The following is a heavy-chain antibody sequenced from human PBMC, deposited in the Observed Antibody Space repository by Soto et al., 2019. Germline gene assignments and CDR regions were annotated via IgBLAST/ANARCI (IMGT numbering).Heavy chain of an antibody. CDR1: GYSFAGHW. Sequence: GESLKISCKGSGYSFAGHWITWVRQKPGKGLEWMGRIDPSDSQTYYSPSFRGHVTISVTKSITTVFLQWSSLRASDTAMYYCARQIYDSDTGPNFQYYFDSWGQGTPVTVSS. V-gene: IGHV5-10-1*01. J-gene: IGHJ4*02. CDR3: ARQIYDSDTGPNFQYYFDS. D-gene: IGHD3-22*01. CDR2: IDPSDSQT.